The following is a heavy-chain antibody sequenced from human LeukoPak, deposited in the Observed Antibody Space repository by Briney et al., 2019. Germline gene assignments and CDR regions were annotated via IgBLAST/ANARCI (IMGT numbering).Heavy chain of an antibody. CDR2: VSLAGQT. J-gene: IGHJ4*02. CDR3: ARVSTMIVGSLDY. Sequence: SETLSLTCDVSGGSISNTNWWSWVRQPPGQGLEWIGEVSLAGQTNYNPSLNGRVTMSLDESSNQLSLKLSSVTAADTAVYYCARVSTMIVGSLDYWGQGTLVTVSS. D-gene: IGHD3-22*01. V-gene: IGHV4-4*02. CDR1: GGSISNTNW.